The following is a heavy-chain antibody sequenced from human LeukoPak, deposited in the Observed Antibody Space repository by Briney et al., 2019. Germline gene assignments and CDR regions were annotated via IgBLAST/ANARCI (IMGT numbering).Heavy chain of an antibody. CDR1: GFTFNNYW. D-gene: IGHD5-18*01. Sequence: GGSLRLSCAASGFTFNNYWIHWVRQVPGKGLVWVSRINNDGSSASYVDSVKGRFTISRDNAKNSLYLQMNSLRVEDTAVYYCARGRPHGYDYWGQGTLVTVSS. J-gene: IGHJ4*02. CDR2: INNDGSSA. CDR3: ARGRPHGYDY. V-gene: IGHV3-74*01.